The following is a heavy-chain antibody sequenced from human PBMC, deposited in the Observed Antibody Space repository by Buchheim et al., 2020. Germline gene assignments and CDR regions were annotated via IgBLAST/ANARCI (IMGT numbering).Heavy chain of an antibody. CDR2: IVVGSGNT. V-gene: IGHV1-58*01. D-gene: IGHD3-3*01. CDR3: AAERSLTYYDFWSGLPLWRYFDL. CDR1: GFTFTSSA. J-gene: IGHJ2*01. Sequence: QMQLVQSGPEVKKPGTSVKVSCKASGFTFTSSAVQWVRQARGQRLEWIGWIVVGSGNTNYAQKFQERVTITRDMSTSTAYMELSSLRSEDTAVYYCAAERSLTYYDFWSGLPLWRYFDLWGRGTL.